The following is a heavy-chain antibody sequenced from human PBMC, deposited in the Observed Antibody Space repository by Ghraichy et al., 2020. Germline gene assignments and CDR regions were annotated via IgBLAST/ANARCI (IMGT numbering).Heavy chain of an antibody. CDR2: IWYDGSNK. CDR3: ARDCSSSYWGRYYGMDV. CDR1: GFTFSSYG. D-gene: IGHD6-6*01. J-gene: IGHJ6*02. Sequence: LRLSCAASGFTFSSYGMHWVRQAPGKGLEWVAVIWYDGSNKYYADSVKGRFTISRDNSKNTLYLQMNSLRAEDTAVYYCARDCSSSYWGRYYGMDVWGQGTTVTVSS. V-gene: IGHV3-33*01.